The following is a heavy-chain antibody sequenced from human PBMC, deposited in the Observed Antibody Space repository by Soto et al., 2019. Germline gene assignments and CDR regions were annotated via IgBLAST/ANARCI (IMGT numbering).Heavy chain of an antibody. V-gene: IGHV1-18*01. CDR3: ARGGITIFGVVINDLEYYFDP. J-gene: IGHJ4*02. CDR2: ISAYNGNT. CDR1: GYTFTSYG. Sequence: GASVKVSCKASGYTFTSYGISWVRQAPGQGLEWMGWISAYNGNTNYAQKLQGRVTMTTDTSTSTAYMELRSLRSDDTAVYYCARGGITIFGVVINDLEYYFDPWGQGTLVTVSS. D-gene: IGHD3-3*01.